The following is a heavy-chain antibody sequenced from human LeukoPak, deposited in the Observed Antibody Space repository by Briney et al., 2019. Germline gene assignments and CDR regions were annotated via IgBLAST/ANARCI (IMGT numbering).Heavy chain of an antibody. CDR2: ISGSGGST. D-gene: IGHD6-19*01. V-gene: IGHV3-23*01. J-gene: IGHJ4*02. CDR1: GFTFSSYA. Sequence: GGSLRLSCAASGFTFSSYAMSWVRQAPGKGLEWVSAISGSGGSTYYADSVKGRFTISRDNAKNSLYLQMNSLRAEDTAVYYCARSRPVVAGTYYFDYWGQGTLVTVSS. CDR3: ARSRPVVAGTYYFDY.